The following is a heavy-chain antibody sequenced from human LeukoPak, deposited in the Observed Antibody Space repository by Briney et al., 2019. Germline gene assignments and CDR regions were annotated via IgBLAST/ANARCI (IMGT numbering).Heavy chain of an antibody. J-gene: IGHJ3*02. D-gene: IGHD3/OR15-3a*01. Sequence: GSLRLSFAASGFTFTNHAGRWVRQAPGKGVKWGLAEGSAGGTYYADSVRGRFTISRDNYENTLSLQMNSLRVEDTAVYYCASRTWTGAGYYAFDIWGQGTMVTVSS. V-gene: IGHV3-23*01. CDR2: EGSAGGT. CDR3: ASRTWTGAGYYAFDI. CDR1: GFTFTNHA.